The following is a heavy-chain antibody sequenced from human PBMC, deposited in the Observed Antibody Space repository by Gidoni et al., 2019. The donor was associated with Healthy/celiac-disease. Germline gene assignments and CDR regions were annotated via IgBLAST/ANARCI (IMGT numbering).Heavy chain of an antibody. CDR1: GCTFSSYA. CDR2: ISTIFGTA. D-gene: IGHD6-19*01. V-gene: IGHV1-69*01. CDR3: ARQMYSSGWYYFDY. J-gene: IGHJ4*02. Sequence: QVQLVQSGPEVKTPGSSVKVSCKASGCTFSSYAISWVRQAPGQGLEWMGGISTIFGTANYDQKFQGRVTITADESTSTAYMELSSLRSEDTAVYYCARQMYSSGWYYFDYWGQGTLVTVSS.